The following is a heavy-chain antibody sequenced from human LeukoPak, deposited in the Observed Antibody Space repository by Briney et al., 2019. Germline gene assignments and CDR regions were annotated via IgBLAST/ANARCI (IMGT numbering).Heavy chain of an antibody. CDR3: ARDSGTTGEVKFDP. CDR2: IYYSGST. CDR1: GGSISSYY. J-gene: IGHJ5*02. V-gene: IGHV4-59*12. Sequence: SETLSLTCTVSGGSISSYYWSWIRQPPGKGLEWIGYIYYSGSTNYNPSLKSRVTISVDTSKNQFSLKLRSVTAADTAVYYCARDSGTTGEVKFDPWGQGILVTVSS. D-gene: IGHD3-10*01.